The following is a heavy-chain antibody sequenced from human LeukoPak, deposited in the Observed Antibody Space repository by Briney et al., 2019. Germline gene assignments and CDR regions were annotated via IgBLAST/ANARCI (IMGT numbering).Heavy chain of an antibody. J-gene: IGHJ4*02. CDR2: IYYSGST. Sequence: SETLSLTCTVSGGSISSYYWSWIRQPPGKGLQWIGYIYYSGSTNYNPSLKSRVTISVDTSKNQFSLKLSSVTAADTAVYYCARALVSFGGVIAPGFDYWGQGTLVTISS. D-gene: IGHD3-16*02. CDR1: GGSISSYY. V-gene: IGHV4-59*01. CDR3: ARALVSFGGVIAPGFDY.